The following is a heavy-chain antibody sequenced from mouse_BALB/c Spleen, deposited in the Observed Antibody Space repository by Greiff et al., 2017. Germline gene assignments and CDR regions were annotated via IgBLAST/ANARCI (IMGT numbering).Heavy chain of an antibody. CDR3: ASSEMITTALFAY. D-gene: IGHD2-4*01. CDR2: INPSNGRT. J-gene: IGHJ3*01. Sequence: QVQLQQSGAELVKPGASVKLSCKASGYTFTSYWMHWVKQRPGQGLEWIGEINPSNGRTNYNEKFKSKATLTVDKSSSTAYMQLSSLTSEDSAVYYCASSEMITTALFAYWGQGTLVTVSA. V-gene: IGHV1S81*02. CDR1: GYTFTSYW.